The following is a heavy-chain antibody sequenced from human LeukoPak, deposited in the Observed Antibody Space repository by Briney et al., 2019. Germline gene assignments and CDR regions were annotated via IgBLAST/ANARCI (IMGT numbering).Heavy chain of an antibody. CDR1: GFSLSTSGVG. Sequence: SGPTLVKPTQTLTLTCTFSGFSLSTSGVGVGWIRQPPGKALEWLALIYWDDDKRYSPSLKSRLTITKDTSKSQVVLTMTNMDPVDTATYYCAHVGQWLAGGYFDYWGQGTLVTVSS. CDR3: AHVGQWLAGGYFDY. D-gene: IGHD6-19*01. V-gene: IGHV2-5*02. CDR2: IYWDDDK. J-gene: IGHJ4*02.